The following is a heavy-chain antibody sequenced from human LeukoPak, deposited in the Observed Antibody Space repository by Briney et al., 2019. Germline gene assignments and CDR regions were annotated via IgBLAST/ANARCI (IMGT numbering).Heavy chain of an antibody. V-gene: IGHV4-59*01. D-gene: IGHD6-19*01. CDR2: IYYSGST. CDR1: GDSISTYY. J-gene: IGHJ4*02. Sequence: SETLSLTCTVSGDSISTYYWSWIRQPPGKGLEWIGYIYYSGSTNYNPSLKSRITISVDTSKNQFSQKLSSVIAADTAVYYCARVRYSSGWYLADYWGQGTLVTVSS. CDR3: ARVRYSSGWYLADY.